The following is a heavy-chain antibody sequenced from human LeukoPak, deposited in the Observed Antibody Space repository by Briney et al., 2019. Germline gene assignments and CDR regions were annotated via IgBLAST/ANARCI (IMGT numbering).Heavy chain of an antibody. CDR3: ARAVGSVWDRYAD. CDR2: INPNSGGT. D-gene: IGHD6-19*01. CDR1: GYTFTGYY. Sequence: ASVKASCKASGYTFTGYYMPWVRKAPGQGLEWLGWINPNSGGTNYAQTFQGWVTMTRDTSISTAYMELSRLRSDDTAVYYFARAVGSVWDRYADWGQGTLVTVSS. V-gene: IGHV1-2*04. J-gene: IGHJ4*02.